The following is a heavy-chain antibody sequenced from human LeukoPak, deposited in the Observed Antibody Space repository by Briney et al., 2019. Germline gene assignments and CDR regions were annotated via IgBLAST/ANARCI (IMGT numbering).Heavy chain of an antibody. Sequence: SETLSLTCAVYGGSFSGYYWSWIRQPPGKGLEWIGEINHSGSTNYNPSLKSRVTISVDASKNQFSLKLSSVTAADTAVYCCARDRILAARYDWFDPWGQGTLVTVSS. V-gene: IGHV4-34*01. CDR1: GGSFSGYY. J-gene: IGHJ5*02. CDR3: ARDRILAARYDWFDP. CDR2: INHSGST. D-gene: IGHD6-6*01.